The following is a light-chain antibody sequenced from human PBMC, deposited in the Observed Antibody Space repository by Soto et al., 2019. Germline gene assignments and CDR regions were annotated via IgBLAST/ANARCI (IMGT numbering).Light chain of an antibody. CDR3: QQYAISPLT. J-gene: IGKJ4*01. CDR1: ETVKKNS. Sequence: EIVLTQSPGSVSLSPGERATLSCRASETVKKNSLAWYQQKPGQAPRLVIYDASRRTTGIPDSFSGSGSETDFILTISRLEPDNSAVYYCQQYAISPLTFGGGTKVEI. V-gene: IGKV3-20*01. CDR2: DAS.